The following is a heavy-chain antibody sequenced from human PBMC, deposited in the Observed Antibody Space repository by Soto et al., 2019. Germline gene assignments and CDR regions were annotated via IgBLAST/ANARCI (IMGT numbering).Heavy chain of an antibody. CDR3: ARVAVGVPE. V-gene: IGHV1-2*02. J-gene: IGHJ4*02. CDR2: IDPKSGGT. CDR1: GPTFIAYY. D-gene: IGHD1-26*01. Sequence: QLVQSGAEVKKPGASVRVSCKTSGPTFIAYYIHWVRQAPGQGLEWMGWIDPKSGGTTYEQQFMGRVTMTRATTITTAYMGRLRLTDADAYVYYCARVAVGVPEWGQGTLITVSS.